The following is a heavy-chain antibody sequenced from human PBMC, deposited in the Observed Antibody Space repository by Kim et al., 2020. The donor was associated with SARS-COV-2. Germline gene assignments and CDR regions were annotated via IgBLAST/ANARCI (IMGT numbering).Heavy chain of an antibody. J-gene: IGHJ5*02. D-gene: IGHD3-10*01. CDR3: ARGGLWFGELYTSYWFDP. Sequence: QGRVTITRDTSASTAYMELSSLRSEDTAVYYCARGGLWFGELYTSYWFDPWGQGTLVTVSS. V-gene: IGHV1-3*01.